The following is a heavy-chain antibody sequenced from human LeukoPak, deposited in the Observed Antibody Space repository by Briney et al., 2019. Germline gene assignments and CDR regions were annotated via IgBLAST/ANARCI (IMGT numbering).Heavy chain of an antibody. CDR3: ARANTAMTYNWFDP. V-gene: IGHV4-39*07. Sequence: SETLSLTCTVSGGSISSSSYYWGWIRQPPGTGLEWIGSIYYSGSTYYNPSLKSRVTISVDRSKNQFSLKLSSVTAADTAVYYCARANTAMTYNWFDPWGQGTLVTVSS. D-gene: IGHD5-18*01. J-gene: IGHJ5*02. CDR1: GGSISSSSYY. CDR2: IYYSGST.